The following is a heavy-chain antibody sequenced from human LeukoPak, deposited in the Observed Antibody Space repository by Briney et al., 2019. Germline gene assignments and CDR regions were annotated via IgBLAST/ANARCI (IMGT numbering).Heavy chain of an antibody. V-gene: IGHV1-2*02. D-gene: IGHD6-13*01. J-gene: IGHJ5*02. CDR1: RYTFTGYY. CDR3: ARRIAAAGDWFDP. Sequence: ASVKVSCKASRYTFTGYYMHWVRQAPGQGLEWMAWINPNSGGTNYAQKFQGRVTMTRDTSIGTAYMELSRLRSDDTAVYYCARRIAAAGDWFDPWGQGTLVTVSS. CDR2: INPNSGGT.